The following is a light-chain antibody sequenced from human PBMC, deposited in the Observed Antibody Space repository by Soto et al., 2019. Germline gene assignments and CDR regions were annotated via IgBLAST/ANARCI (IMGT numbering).Light chain of an antibody. CDR1: SSDVGAYDY. Sequence: QSGLTQPASVSGSPGQSITISFTGASSDVGAYDYVSWYQQHPDKAPKLMIYEVSNRPSGVSNRFSGSKSVNTATLTISGLQADDEADYYCSSYTSSSTRVFGPGTKVPS. J-gene: IGLJ1*01. CDR3: SSYTSSSTRV. V-gene: IGLV2-14*03. CDR2: EVS.